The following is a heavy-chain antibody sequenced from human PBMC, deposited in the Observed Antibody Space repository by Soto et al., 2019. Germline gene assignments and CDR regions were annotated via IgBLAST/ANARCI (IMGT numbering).Heavy chain of an antibody. Sequence: EVQLLESGGGLVQPGGSLRLSCAASGFSFSSYGMSWVRQAPGKGLEWVSGISGSGDSTRYADSVKGRLTSSRDNSKNTLYLQLTSLRGEDTAVYYCAKEAVRRSSGFNFYHMDVWGKGTTVTVSS. V-gene: IGHV3-23*01. D-gene: IGHD6-25*01. CDR3: AKEAVRRSSGFNFYHMDV. CDR2: ISGSGDST. CDR1: GFSFSSYG. J-gene: IGHJ6*03.